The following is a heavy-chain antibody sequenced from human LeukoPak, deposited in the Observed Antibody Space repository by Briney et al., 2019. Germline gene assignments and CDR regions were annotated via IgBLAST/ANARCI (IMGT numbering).Heavy chain of an antibody. CDR2: IYTSGST. J-gene: IGHJ4*02. CDR3: ARARGGDMVRGVPDYFDY. CDR1: GGSISSYY. D-gene: IGHD3-10*01. Sequence: SETLSLTCTVSGGSISSYYWSWIRQPPGKGLEWIGRIYTSGSTNYNPSLKSRVTISVDTSKNQFSLKLSSVTAADTAVYYCARARGGDMVRGVPDYFDYWGQGTLVTVSS. V-gene: IGHV4-4*08.